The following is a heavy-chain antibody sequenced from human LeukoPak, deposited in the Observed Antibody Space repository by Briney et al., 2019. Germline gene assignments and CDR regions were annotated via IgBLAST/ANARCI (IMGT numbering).Heavy chain of an antibody. Sequence: PGGSLRLSCAASGFTFSSYAMSWVRQAPGKGLEWVSTISDSGGSTYYTDSVEGRFAISRDNAKNSLYLQMNSLRAEDTAVYYCVRDNPRQQGFAYWGQGTLVTVSS. J-gene: IGHJ4*02. D-gene: IGHD6-13*01. CDR2: ISDSGGST. CDR3: VRDNPRQQGFAY. V-gene: IGHV3-23*01. CDR1: GFTFSSYA.